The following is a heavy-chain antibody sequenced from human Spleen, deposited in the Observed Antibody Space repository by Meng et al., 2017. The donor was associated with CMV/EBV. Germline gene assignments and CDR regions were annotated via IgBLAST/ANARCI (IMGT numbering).Heavy chain of an antibody. J-gene: IGHJ4*02. CDR3: ARDVGPLDY. CDR2: ISSSSYI. D-gene: IGHD2-15*01. Sequence: LRLSCAASGFTFSSYSMNWVRQAPGKGLEWVSSISSSSYIYYADSVKGRFTISRDNAKNSQYLQMNSLRAEDTAVYYCARDVGPLDYWGQGTLVTVSS. CDR1: GFTFSSYS. V-gene: IGHV3-21*01.